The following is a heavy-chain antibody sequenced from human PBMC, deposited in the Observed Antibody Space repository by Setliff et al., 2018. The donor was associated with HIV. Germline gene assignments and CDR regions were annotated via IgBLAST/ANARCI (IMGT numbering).Heavy chain of an antibody. CDR2: IYYSGTT. J-gene: IGHJ5*02. Sequence: LSLTCTVSGGSISSYYWSWIRQPPGKGLEWIGHIYYSGTTNYNPSLKSRVTISVDTSKNQFSLKLSSVTAADTAVYYCASGGYYGSGSYYGGWFDPWGQGTRVTAPQ. D-gene: IGHD3-10*01. CDR1: GGSISSYY. V-gene: IGHV4-59*01. CDR3: ASGGYYGSGSYYGGWFDP.